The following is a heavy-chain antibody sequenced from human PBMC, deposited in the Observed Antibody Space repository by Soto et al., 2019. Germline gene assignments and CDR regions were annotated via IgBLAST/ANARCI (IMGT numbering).Heavy chain of an antibody. V-gene: IGHV3-23*01. D-gene: IGHD3-16*02. J-gene: IGHJ4*02. CDR2: ISGSGGRT. CDR1: RFTFSSYA. CDR3: AKESQLSSYFDY. Sequence: EVQLLESGGGLVQPGGSLRLSCVASRFTFSSYAMTWVRQAPGKGLEWLSTISGSGGRTYYADSVKGRFTISRDNSKNTLYLQMTSLRAEDTAVYYCAKESQLSSYFDYWGQGTLATVSS.